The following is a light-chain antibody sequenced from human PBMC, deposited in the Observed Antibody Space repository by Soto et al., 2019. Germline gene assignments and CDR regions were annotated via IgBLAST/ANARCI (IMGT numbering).Light chain of an antibody. J-gene: IGKJ3*01. CDR1: QSLVYSDGITS. Sequence: DVVLTQSPLSLPVTLGQPASISCMSSQSLVYSDGITSLNWFQQRPGQSPRRLIYKVSNRDSGVPDRFSGSGSGTYFTLKISRVEPEDVGVYFCLQYAHWTFNFGPGTRVDIK. V-gene: IGKV2-30*01. CDR3: LQYAHWTFN. CDR2: KVS.